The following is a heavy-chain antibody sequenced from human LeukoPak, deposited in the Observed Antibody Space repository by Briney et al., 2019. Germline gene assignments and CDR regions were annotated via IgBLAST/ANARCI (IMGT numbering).Heavy chain of an antibody. D-gene: IGHD3-16*01. V-gene: IGHV4-59*08. Sequence: SETLSLTCTVSGGSISSFYWSWIRQPPGKGLEWIGYISYSGSTNYNPSLKGRVTMSVATSKNQFSLKLSSVTAADTAVYYCARFGSDSYGYKYYFDSWGQGTLVTVSS. CDR3: ARFGSDSYGYKYYFDS. CDR1: GGSISSFY. J-gene: IGHJ4*02. CDR2: ISYSGST.